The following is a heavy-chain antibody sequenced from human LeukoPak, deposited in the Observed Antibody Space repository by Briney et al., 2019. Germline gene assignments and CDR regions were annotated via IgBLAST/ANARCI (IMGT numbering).Heavy chain of an antibody. D-gene: IGHD6-19*01. J-gene: IGHJ4*02. Sequence: PGGSLRLSCAASGFTSSSYAMHWVGQAPGKGLEWVSVISYDGSNKYYADSVKGRFTISRDNSKNTLYLQMNSLRAEDTAVYYCAKDELPVSGWYSAFDYWGQGTLVTVSS. V-gene: IGHV3-30-3*01. CDR1: GFTSSSYA. CDR2: ISYDGSNK. CDR3: AKDELPVSGWYSAFDY.